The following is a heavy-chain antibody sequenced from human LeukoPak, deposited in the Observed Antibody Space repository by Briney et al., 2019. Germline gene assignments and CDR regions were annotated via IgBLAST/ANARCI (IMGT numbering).Heavy chain of an antibody. V-gene: IGHV4-39*07. CDR3: ASQVWDVEMATILLYWFDP. CDR1: GGSISSSSYY. CDR2: IYYSGST. J-gene: IGHJ5*02. D-gene: IGHD5-24*01. Sequence: PSETLSLTCTVSGGSISSSSYYWGWIRQPPGKGLEWIGSIYYSGSTYYNPSLKSRVTISVDTSKNQFSLKLSSVTAADTAVYYCASQVWDVEMATILLYWFDPWGQGTLVTVSS.